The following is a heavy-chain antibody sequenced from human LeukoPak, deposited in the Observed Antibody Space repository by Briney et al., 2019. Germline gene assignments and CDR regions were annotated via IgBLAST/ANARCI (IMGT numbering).Heavy chain of an antibody. CDR3: ASLPASKLVVGSGPNYGMDV. V-gene: IGHV4-34*01. Sequence: SETLSLTCAVYGGSFSGYYWSWIRQPPGKGLEWIGEINHSGSTKYNPSLKSRVTISVDTSKNQFSLKLSSVTAADTAVYYCASLPASKLVVGSGPNYGMDVWGQGTTVTVSS. D-gene: IGHD3-10*01. CDR1: GGSFSGYY. J-gene: IGHJ6*02. CDR2: INHSGST.